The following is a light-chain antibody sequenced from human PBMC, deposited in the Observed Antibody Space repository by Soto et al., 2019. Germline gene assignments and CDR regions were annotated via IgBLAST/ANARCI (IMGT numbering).Light chain of an antibody. Sequence: QSSLTHPASVSGSPGQSITISCTGTSSDVGGYDYVSWYQLHPGKAPKLMIFEVSNRPSGVSYRFSGSKSGNTASLTISGLQVEDEADYFCSSYSISTAYLFGTGTKVTVL. V-gene: IGLV2-14*01. J-gene: IGLJ1*01. CDR3: SSYSISTAYL. CDR1: SSDVGGYDY. CDR2: EVS.